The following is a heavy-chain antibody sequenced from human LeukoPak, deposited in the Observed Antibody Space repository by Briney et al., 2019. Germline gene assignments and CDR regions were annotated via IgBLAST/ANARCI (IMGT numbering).Heavy chain of an antibody. CDR3: TKLKGWYGDGYFDY. V-gene: IGHV3-53*01. Sequence: PGGSLRLSCAASVFSVSSKYMSWVRQPAGKGLEWVSVIYSGGTTFYADSVKGRFTISRDNSKNTLYLQMNSLRPDDTAVYYCTKLKGWYGDGYFDYWGPGILVTVSS. CDR2: IYSGGTT. CDR1: VFSVSSKY. D-gene: IGHD6-19*01. J-gene: IGHJ4*02.